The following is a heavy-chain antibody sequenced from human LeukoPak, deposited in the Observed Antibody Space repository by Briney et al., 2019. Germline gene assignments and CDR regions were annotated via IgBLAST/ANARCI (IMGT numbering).Heavy chain of an antibody. CDR3: ARAAIMVRGVIITDLDAFDI. CDR2: IYYSGST. CDR1: GGSISSYY. J-gene: IGHJ3*02. Sequence: SETLSLTCTVSGGSISSYYWSWIRQPAGKGLEWIGYIYYSGSTYYNPSLKSRVTISVDTSKNQFSLKLSSVTAADTAVYYCARAAIMVRGVIITDLDAFDIWGQGTMVTVSS. D-gene: IGHD3-10*01. V-gene: IGHV4-59*06.